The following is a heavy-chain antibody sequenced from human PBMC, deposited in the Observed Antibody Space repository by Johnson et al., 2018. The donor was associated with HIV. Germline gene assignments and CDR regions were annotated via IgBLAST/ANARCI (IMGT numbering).Heavy chain of an antibody. CDR3: VCNWNYGDAFDI. D-gene: IGHD1-7*01. CDR1: GFTFSNYA. V-gene: IGHV3-64*01. J-gene: IGHJ3*02. CDR2: VSSDGGST. Sequence: VQLVESGGGLVQPGGSLRLSCAASGFTFSNYAMNWVRQAPGKGLEYVSAVSSDGGSTYYANSVKGRFTISRDNAKNTLHLQMGSLRAEDMAVYYCVCNWNYGDAFDIWGQGTMVTVSS.